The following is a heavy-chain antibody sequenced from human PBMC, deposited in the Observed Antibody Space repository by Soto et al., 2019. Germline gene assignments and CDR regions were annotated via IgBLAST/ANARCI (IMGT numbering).Heavy chain of an antibody. Sequence: GGSLRLSCAASGFTVSSNYMSWVRQAPGKGLEWVSVIYSGGSTYYADSVKGRFTISRHNSKNTLYLQMNSLRAEDTAVYYCARVHYDFWSGPPLYYFDYWGQGTLVTVSS. V-gene: IGHV3-53*04. D-gene: IGHD3-3*01. CDR2: IYSGGST. CDR1: GFTVSSNY. J-gene: IGHJ4*02. CDR3: ARVHYDFWSGPPLYYFDY.